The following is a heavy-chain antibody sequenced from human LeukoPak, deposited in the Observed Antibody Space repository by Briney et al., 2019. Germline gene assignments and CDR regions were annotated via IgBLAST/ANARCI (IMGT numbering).Heavy chain of an antibody. D-gene: IGHD3-10*01. CDR2: INPNSGGT. CDR1: GGTFTGYY. V-gene: IGHV1-2*04. CDR3: ARGFGELSSSAYDY. J-gene: IGHJ4*02. Sequence: ASVKVSCKASGGTFTGYYMHWVRQAPGQGLEWMGWINPNSGGTNYAQKFQGWVTMTRDTSISTAYMELSRLRSDDTAVYYCARGFGELSSSAYDYWGQGTLVTVSS.